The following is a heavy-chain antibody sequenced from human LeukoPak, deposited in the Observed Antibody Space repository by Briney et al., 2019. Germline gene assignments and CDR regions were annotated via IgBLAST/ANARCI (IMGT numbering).Heavy chain of an antibody. V-gene: IGHV4-39*01. CDR2: IYHSGST. J-gene: IGHJ4*02. Sequence: SETLSLTCTVSSGSIISSSYYWGWIRQPPGTGLEYIASIYHSGSTYYNPSLRSRVTISADTSKNQFSLKLSSVTAADTAVYYCARRSGLVGDPTRFDYWGQGTLVTVSS. CDR1: SGSIISSSYY. CDR3: ARRSGLVGDPTRFDY. D-gene: IGHD3-16*01.